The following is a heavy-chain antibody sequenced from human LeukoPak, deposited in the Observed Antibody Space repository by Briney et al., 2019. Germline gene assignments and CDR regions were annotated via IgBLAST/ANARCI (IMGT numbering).Heavy chain of an antibody. V-gene: IGHV1-18*01. D-gene: IGHD2-15*01. Sequence: ASVKVSCKAAGYTFTSYGLSWVRQAPGQGLEGRGWISAYNGATNYAQKFQGRVTMTTETSTSTAYMELRSLRSDDTAVYYCARVVVGATHNYFDPWGQGTLVTVSS. J-gene: IGHJ5*02. CDR2: ISAYNGAT. CDR3: ARVVVGATHNYFDP. CDR1: GYTFTSYG.